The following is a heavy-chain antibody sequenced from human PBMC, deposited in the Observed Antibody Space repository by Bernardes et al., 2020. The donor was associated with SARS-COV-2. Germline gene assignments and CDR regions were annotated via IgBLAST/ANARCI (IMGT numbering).Heavy chain of an antibody. CDR2: IYYSGST. D-gene: IGHD2-21*02. CDR1: GGSVSSGSYY. V-gene: IGHV4-61*01. Sequence: SETLSLTCTVSGGSVSSGSYYWSWIRQPPGKGLEWIGYIYYSGSTNYNPSLKSRVTISVDTSKNQFSLKLSSVTAADTAVYYCARVAGQKYIVVVTADAFDIWGQGTMVTVSS. CDR3: ARVAGQKYIVVVTADAFDI. J-gene: IGHJ3*02.